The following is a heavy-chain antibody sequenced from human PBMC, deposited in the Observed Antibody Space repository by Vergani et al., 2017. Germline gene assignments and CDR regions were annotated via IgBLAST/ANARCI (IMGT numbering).Heavy chain of an antibody. CDR3: AKEYDAEEAVAGSYYYYGMDV. V-gene: IGHV3-30*02. CDR2: IRYDGSNK. CDR1: GFTFSSYG. J-gene: IGHJ6*02. D-gene: IGHD6-19*01. Sequence: QVQLVESGGGVVQPGGSLRLSCAASGFTFSSYGMHWVRQAPGKGLEWVAFIRYDGSNKYYADSVKGRFTISRDNSKNTLYLQMNSLRAEDTAVYYCAKEYDAEEAVAGSYYYYGMDVWGQGTTVTVSS.